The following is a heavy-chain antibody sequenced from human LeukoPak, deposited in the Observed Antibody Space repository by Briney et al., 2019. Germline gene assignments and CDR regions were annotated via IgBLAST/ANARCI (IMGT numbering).Heavy chain of an antibody. V-gene: IGHV4-31*03. J-gene: IGHJ4*02. CDR3: AREVIASSWTFDY. CDR2: IYYSGST. D-gene: IGHD6-13*01. CDR1: GGSISSGDYY. Sequence: SETLSLTCTVSGGSISSGDYYWSWIRQHPGKGLEWIGYIYYSGSTYYNPSLKSRVTISVDTSKNQFSLKLSSVTAADTAVYYCAREVIASSWTFDYWGQGTLVTVSS.